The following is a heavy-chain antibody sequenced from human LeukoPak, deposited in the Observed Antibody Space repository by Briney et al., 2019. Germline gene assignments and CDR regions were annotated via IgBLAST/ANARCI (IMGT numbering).Heavy chain of an antibody. Sequence: SETLSLTCTVSGGSISSYYWSWIRQTPGKGLEWIAYIHDSGSTYNNPSLKTRLSISIDTSKNQFSLKLNSVTAADTAVYYCARVVAAAGNNWFDPWGQGTLVTVSS. V-gene: IGHV4-59*12. CDR2: IHDSGST. CDR3: ARVVAAAGNNWFDP. D-gene: IGHD6-13*01. J-gene: IGHJ5*02. CDR1: GGSISSYY.